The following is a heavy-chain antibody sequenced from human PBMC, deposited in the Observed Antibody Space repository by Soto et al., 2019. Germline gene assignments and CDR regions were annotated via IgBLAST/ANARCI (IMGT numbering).Heavy chain of an antibody. J-gene: IGHJ5*02. CDR3: ATQEVGGSYVYTFDP. Sequence: PSETLSLTCAVYGESFSGYIWTWIRQTPGKGLQWIGSIYYSGSTYYNPSLKSRVTISVDTSKNHFSLKLSSVTAADTAVYYCATQEVGGSYVYTFDPWGQGTLVTVSS. CDR2: IYYSGST. D-gene: IGHD1-26*01. CDR1: GESFSGYI. V-gene: IGHV4-34*01.